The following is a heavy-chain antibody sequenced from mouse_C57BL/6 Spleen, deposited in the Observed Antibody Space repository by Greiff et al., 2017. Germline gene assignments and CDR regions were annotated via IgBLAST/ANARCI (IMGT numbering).Heavy chain of an antibody. CDR1: GFTFSSYA. V-gene: IGHV5-4*01. Sequence: EVMLVESGGGLVKPGGSLKLSCAASGFTFSSYAMSWVRQTPEKRLEWVATISDGGSYTYYPDNVKGRFTISRDNAKNNLYLQMSHLKSEDIAMYYCARDGPGGYYSNYDAMDYWGQGTSVTVSS. CDR3: ARDGPGGYYSNYDAMDY. CDR2: ISDGGSYT. J-gene: IGHJ4*01. D-gene: IGHD2-5*01.